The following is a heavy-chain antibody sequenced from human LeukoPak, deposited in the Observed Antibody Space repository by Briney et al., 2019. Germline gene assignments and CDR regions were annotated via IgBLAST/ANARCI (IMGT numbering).Heavy chain of an antibody. Sequence: GGSLRLSCAASGFTFSSYWMSWVRQAPGKGLEWVANIKQDGSEKYDVDSVKGRFTISRDNSKNALSLQMNSLRAEDTAVYYCARLTGEALDYWGQGTLVTVSS. CDR2: IKQDGSEK. D-gene: IGHD1-20*01. CDR1: GFTFSSYW. V-gene: IGHV3-7*01. J-gene: IGHJ4*02. CDR3: ARLTGEALDY.